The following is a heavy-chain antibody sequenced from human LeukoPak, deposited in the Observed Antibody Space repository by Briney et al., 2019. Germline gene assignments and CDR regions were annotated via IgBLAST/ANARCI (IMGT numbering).Heavy chain of an antibody. V-gene: IGHV3-23*01. J-gene: IGHJ4*02. CDR2: ISGSGGST. CDR1: GGSISSSSYY. CDR3: AKDRTYYYDSSGYYSLPNY. D-gene: IGHD3-22*01. Sequence: PSETLSLTCTVSGGSISSSSYYWGWIRQAPGKGLEWVSAISGSGGSTYYADSVKGRFTISRDNSKNTLYLQMNSLRAEDTAVYYCAKDRTYYYDSSGYYSLPNYWGQGTLVTVSS.